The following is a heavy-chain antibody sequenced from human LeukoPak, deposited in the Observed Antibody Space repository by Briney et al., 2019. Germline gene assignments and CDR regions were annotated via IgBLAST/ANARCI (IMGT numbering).Heavy chain of an antibody. CDR2: IVPISGIR. Sequence: PVKVSCTPSGGTVSRYAINWMRQAPGQRVECWGGIVPISGIRVYAQKFQGRGTISTDESTNTDYMEVSSLTSEDTAVYYCATYGGNAAEYFQYWGRGTLVTVSS. CDR3: ATYGGNAAEYFQY. CDR1: GGTVSRYA. V-gene: IGHV1-69*05. D-gene: IGHD1-26*01. J-gene: IGHJ1*01.